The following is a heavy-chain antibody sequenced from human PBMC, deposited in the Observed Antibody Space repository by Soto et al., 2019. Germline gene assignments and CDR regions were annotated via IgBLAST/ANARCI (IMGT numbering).Heavy chain of an antibody. Sequence: SETLSLTCTVSGGSIGSGDYYWSWIRQPPGKGLEWIGYIYYSGSTYYNPSLKSRVTISVDTSKNQFSLKLSSVTAADTAVYYCARDPGIAAAGRSPSAYYYYYGMDVWGQGTTVTVSS. J-gene: IGHJ6*02. D-gene: IGHD6-13*01. V-gene: IGHV4-30-4*01. CDR2: IYYSGST. CDR3: ARDPGIAAAGRSPSAYYYYYGMDV. CDR1: GGSIGSGDYY.